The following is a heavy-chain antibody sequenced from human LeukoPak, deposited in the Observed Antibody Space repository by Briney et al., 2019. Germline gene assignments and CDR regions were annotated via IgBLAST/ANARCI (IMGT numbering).Heavy chain of an antibody. CDR2: MNPNSGNT. J-gene: IGHJ3*02. Sequence: ASVKVSCKASGYTFTSYDINWVRQATGQGLEWMGWMNPNSGNTGYAQKFQGRVTMTRNTSISTAYMELSSLRSEDTAVYYCARGVAAASERAFDIWGQGTMVTVSS. D-gene: IGHD6-13*01. CDR3: ARGVAAASERAFDI. CDR1: GYTFTSYD. V-gene: IGHV1-8*01.